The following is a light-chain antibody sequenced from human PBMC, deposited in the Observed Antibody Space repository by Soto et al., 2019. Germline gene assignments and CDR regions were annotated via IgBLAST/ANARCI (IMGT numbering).Light chain of an antibody. J-gene: IGKJ3*01. V-gene: IGKV1-5*01. Sequence: IQTLQTQSILASEIGERVTISFLASQNINRWLAWYQQKPGKAPKVLIYDASSLESGVPSRFSGSGSGTEFTLTIVSLQADDFATYYCQQYDGYFGPG. CDR3: QQYDGY. CDR1: QNINRW. CDR2: DAS.